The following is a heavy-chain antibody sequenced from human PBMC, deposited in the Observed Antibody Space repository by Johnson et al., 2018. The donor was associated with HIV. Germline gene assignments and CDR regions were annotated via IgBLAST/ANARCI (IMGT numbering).Heavy chain of an antibody. Sequence: VQLVESGGGLIQPGGSLRLSCAASGFTVTNYHMSWVRQAPGKGLEWVSVVYGGASKYYADSVKGRFTISGDTSKNTLYLQMNSLRAEDTAVYYCASEVRGVLDIWGQGTMVTVSS. CDR2: VYGGASK. CDR1: GFTVTNYH. D-gene: IGHD3-10*01. CDR3: ASEVRGVLDI. J-gene: IGHJ3*02. V-gene: IGHV3-53*01.